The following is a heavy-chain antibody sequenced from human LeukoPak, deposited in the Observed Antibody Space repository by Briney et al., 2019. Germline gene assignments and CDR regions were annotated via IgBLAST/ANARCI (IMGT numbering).Heavy chain of an antibody. Sequence: GASVKVSCTVSGYTLTELSMHWVRQTPGKGLEWMGGFDPEDGETLYAQKFQGRVTMTEDTSTDTAYMELSSLRSEDTAVYYCATDQRGAGLGYRYGSGSYNGMDVWGQGTSVTVSS. CDR3: ATDQRGAGLGYRYGSGSYNGMDV. CDR1: GYTLTELS. D-gene: IGHD3-10*01. J-gene: IGHJ6*02. V-gene: IGHV1-24*01. CDR2: FDPEDGET.